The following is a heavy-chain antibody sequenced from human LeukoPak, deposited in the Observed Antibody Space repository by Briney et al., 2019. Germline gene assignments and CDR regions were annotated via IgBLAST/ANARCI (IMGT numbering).Heavy chain of an antibody. CDR2: IIPIFGTA. V-gene: IGHV1-69*13. Sequence: GASVKVSCKASGYTFTSYGISWVRQAPGQGLEWMGGIIPIFGTANYAQKFQGRVTITADESTSTAYMELSSLRSEDTAVYYCARDGRIRGFDPWGQGTLVTVSS. D-gene: IGHD3-3*02. CDR1: GYTFTSYG. CDR3: ARDGRIRGFDP. J-gene: IGHJ5*02.